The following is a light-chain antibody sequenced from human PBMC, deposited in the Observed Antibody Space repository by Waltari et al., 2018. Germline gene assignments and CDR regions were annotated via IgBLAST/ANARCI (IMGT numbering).Light chain of an antibody. CDR1: SSDVGGYNF. CDR3: SSYVANNNPV. J-gene: IGLJ2*01. V-gene: IGLV2-8*01. CDR2: EFR. Sequence: QSALTHPPSASGSPVQSVTLSCTGNSSDVGGYNFVSWYQHHPGNAPRLIIYEFRERPSGVPDRFSGSKSGNTASLTVSGLQAEDEADYYCSSYVANNNPVFGGGTKLTVL.